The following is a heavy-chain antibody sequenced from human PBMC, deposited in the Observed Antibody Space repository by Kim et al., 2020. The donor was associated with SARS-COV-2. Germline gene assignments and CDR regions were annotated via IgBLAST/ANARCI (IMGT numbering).Heavy chain of an antibody. J-gene: IGHJ6*02. D-gene: IGHD2-2*01. CDR3: ARRTRGYCSSTSCYLDV. CDR1: GYSFTSYW. V-gene: IGHV5-10-1*01. CDR2: IDPSDSYT. Sequence: GESLKISCKGSGYSFTSYWISWVRQMPGKGLEWMGRIDPSDSYTNYSPSFQGHVTISADKSSSTAYLQWSSLKASDTAMYYCARRTRGYCSSTSCYLDVWGQGTTVTVSS.